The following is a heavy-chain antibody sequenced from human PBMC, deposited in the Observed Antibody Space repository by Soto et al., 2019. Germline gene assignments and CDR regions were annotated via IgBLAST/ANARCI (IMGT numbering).Heavy chain of an antibody. CDR1: GFTFDDYA. J-gene: IGHJ6*02. CDR3: AKGKKRRDGYNDSYYYYGMDV. Sequence: PGGSLRLSCAASGFTFDDYAMHWVRQAPGKGLEWVSGISWNSGSIGYADSVKGRFTISRDNAKNSLYLQMNSLRAEDTALYYCAKGKKRRDGYNDSYYYYGMDVWGQGTTVTVSS. D-gene: IGHD5-12*01. V-gene: IGHV3-9*01. CDR2: ISWNSGSI.